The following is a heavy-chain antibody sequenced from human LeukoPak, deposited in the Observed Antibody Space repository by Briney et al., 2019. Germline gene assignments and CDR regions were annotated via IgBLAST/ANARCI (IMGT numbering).Heavy chain of an antibody. CDR1: GFTFSSYS. J-gene: IGHJ4*02. V-gene: IGHV3-21*01. CDR2: ISSSSSYI. D-gene: IGHD5-18*01. Sequence: PGGSLRPSCAASGFTFSSYSMNWVRQAPGKGLEWVSSISSSSSYIYYADSVKGRFTTSRDNSKNTLYLQMNSLRAEDTAVYYCAREGSYGLLCWGQGTLVTVSS. CDR3: AREGSYGLLC.